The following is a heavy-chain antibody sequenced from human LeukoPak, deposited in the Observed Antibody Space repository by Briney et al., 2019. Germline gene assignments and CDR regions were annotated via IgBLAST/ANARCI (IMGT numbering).Heavy chain of an antibody. CDR1: GGSISSSSYY. Sequence: SETLSLTCTVSGGSISSSSYYWGWIRQPPGKGLEWIGSIYYSGSTYYNPSLKSRVTISVDTSKSQFSLKLSSVTAADTAVYYCAREGVTMIVVVTHDAFDIWGQGTMVTVPS. CDR3: AREGVTMIVVVTHDAFDI. V-gene: IGHV4-39*07. J-gene: IGHJ3*02. D-gene: IGHD3-22*01. CDR2: IYYSGST.